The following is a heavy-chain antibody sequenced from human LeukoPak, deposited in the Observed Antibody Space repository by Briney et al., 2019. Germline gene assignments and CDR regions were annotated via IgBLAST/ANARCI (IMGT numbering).Heavy chain of an antibody. V-gene: IGHV3-23*01. CDR3: AKGLLVGAPEGGFDY. CDR2: IGASGSTT. Sequence: GGSLRLSCAASGFTFSSYAMSWVRRAPGKGLTWVSAIGASGSTTYYADSVRGRFTVSRDNSKNTLYLQMNSLRAEDTAVYYCAKGLLVGAPEGGFDYWGQGTLVTVSS. CDR1: GFTFSSYA. J-gene: IGHJ4*02. D-gene: IGHD1-26*01.